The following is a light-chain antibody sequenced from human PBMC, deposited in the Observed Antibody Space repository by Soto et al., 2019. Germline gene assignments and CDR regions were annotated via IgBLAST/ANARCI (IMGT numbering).Light chain of an antibody. CDR1: NSDVGAYNY. J-gene: IGLJ1*01. CDR2: DVN. CDR3: LSYTRGSTYV. Sequence: QSVLTQPASVSGSPGQSITISCTGTNSDVGAYNYVAWYQQHPGKAPKLMIYDVNNRPLGVSTRFSASKSGNTASLTISGLQDDDEADYYCLSYTRGSTYVVGTGTKFTVL. V-gene: IGLV2-14*01.